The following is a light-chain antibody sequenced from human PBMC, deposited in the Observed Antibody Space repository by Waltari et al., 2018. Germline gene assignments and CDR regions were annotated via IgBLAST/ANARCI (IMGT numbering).Light chain of an antibody. V-gene: IGLV1-44*01. J-gene: IGLJ3*02. Sequence: QSVLTQPPSASGTPRQRVTISCSGSASNIGGKLVNWYQQPPGKAPNLLTYRSDQRPSGVPDRFSGSKTGTSASLAISGLQSDDEADYFCASWDDSLNGHWVFGGGTKVTVL. CDR1: ASNIGGKL. CDR3: ASWDDSLNGHWV. CDR2: RSD.